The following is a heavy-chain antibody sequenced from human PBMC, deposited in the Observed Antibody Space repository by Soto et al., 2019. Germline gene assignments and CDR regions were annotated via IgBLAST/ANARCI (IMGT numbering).Heavy chain of an antibody. V-gene: IGHV3-23*01. D-gene: IGHD3-3*02. CDR3: AKDRIASSRPGFFDY. J-gene: IGHJ4*02. Sequence: EVQLLESGGGLVQPGGSLRLSCAASGFTFSSYAMGWVRQAPGKGLEWVSGISGSGDITYYPDSVKGRFTISRDNSKNTLYLQMNSLRAEDTAVYYCAKDRIASSRPGFFDYWGQGTLVTVSS. CDR1: GFTFSSYA. CDR2: ISGSGDIT.